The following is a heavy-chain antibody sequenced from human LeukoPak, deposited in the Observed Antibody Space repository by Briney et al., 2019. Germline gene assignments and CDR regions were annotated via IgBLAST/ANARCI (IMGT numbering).Heavy chain of an antibody. J-gene: IGHJ4*02. CDR2: VLYDGETK. Sequence: GGSLRLSCAASGFIFSNYALHWVRQAPGKVLEWVAVVLYDGETKYYADSVKGRFTISRDNAKNSLYLQMNSLRAEDTAVYYCARDFRFLDDYWGQGTLVTVSS. D-gene: IGHD3-3*01. CDR3: ARDFRFLDDY. CDR1: GFIFSNYA. V-gene: IGHV3-30*04.